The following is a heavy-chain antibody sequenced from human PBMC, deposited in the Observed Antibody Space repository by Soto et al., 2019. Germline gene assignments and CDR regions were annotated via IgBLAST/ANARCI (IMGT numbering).Heavy chain of an antibody. CDR2: IYWDDDK. D-gene: IGHD3-3*01. J-gene: IGHJ4*02. Sequence: QITLKESGPTVVKPTETLTLTCTFSGFSLTTSGVGVGWVRQSPGKDPERLALIYWDDDKRYSTSLKSRVTISKYTFNNRVILSLANVAPADVATSSWAYRLLSTVFRLVTAHATDFDVWAQGP. CDR1: GFSLTTSGVG. V-gene: IGHV2-5*02. CDR3: AYRLLSTVFRLVTAHATDFDV.